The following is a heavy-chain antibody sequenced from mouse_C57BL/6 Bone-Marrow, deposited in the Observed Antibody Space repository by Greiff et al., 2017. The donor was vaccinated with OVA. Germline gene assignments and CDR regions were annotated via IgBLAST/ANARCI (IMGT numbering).Heavy chain of an antibody. CDR3: ARFDYDYYYYAMDY. CDR1: GYTFTSYD. D-gene: IGHD2-4*01. Sequence: VKLVESGPELVKPGASVKLSCKASGYTFTSYDINWVKQRPGQGLEWIGWIYPRDGSTKYNEKFKGKATLTVDTSSSTAYMELHSLTSEDSAVYFCARFDYDYYYYAMDYWGQGTSVTVSS. J-gene: IGHJ4*01. CDR2: IYPRDGST. V-gene: IGHV1-85*01.